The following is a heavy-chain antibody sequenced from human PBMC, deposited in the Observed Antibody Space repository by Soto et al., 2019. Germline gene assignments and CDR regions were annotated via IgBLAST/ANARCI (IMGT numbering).Heavy chain of an antibody. J-gene: IGHJ1*01. Sequence: EVQLVDSGGGLVQPGGSLRLSCAASGFTFSDYSMNWVRQAPGKGLEWVSYISSSGSTIFYADSVKGRFTIPRDNAKNSLYLHTNSLRDTDTAVFYCARGDLSIGGWSAALFQPWGQGTLATASP. V-gene: IGHV3-48*02. D-gene: IGHD6-19*01. CDR1: GFTFSDYS. CDR3: ARGDLSIGGWSAALFQP. CDR2: ISSSGSTI.